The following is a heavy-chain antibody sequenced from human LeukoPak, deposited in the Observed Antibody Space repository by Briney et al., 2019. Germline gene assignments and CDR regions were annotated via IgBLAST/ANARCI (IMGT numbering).Heavy chain of an antibody. Sequence: GGSLRLSCAASGFPFSSYSMTWVRQAPGKGLEWVANIKPDGTTKFYVDSVKGRFTTSRDNALNSLYLQMNSLRAEDTAIYYCARSIPYGTTWYGRSDYWGQGTLVTVSS. D-gene: IGHD6-13*01. CDR3: ARSIPYGTTWYGRSDY. J-gene: IGHJ4*02. CDR1: GFPFSSYS. CDR2: IKPDGTTK. V-gene: IGHV3-7*03.